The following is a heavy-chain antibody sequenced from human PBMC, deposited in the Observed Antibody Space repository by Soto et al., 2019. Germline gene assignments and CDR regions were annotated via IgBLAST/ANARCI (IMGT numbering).Heavy chain of an antibody. CDR3: GREWSAFDY. J-gene: IGHJ4*02. V-gene: IGHV4-59*01. CDR1: GVSITSYK. Sequence: SETLSLTCTVSGVSITSYKWSWIRQSPGKGLEWIAYMYSSGSSSYNPSLKSRVTISVDTSRNQYSLQLNSATAADTAVYYCGREWSAFDYWGQGILVTVSS. D-gene: IGHD2-15*01. CDR2: MYSSGSS.